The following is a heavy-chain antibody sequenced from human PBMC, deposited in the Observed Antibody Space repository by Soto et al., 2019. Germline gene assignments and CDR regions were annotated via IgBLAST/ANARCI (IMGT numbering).Heavy chain of an antibody. Sequence: SETLSLTCTVSGCSLSSYYWSWIRQPPGRGLEWIGYINHSGSTNYNPSLKSRVTISVDTSKNQFSLKLSSVTAADTAVYYCARGYGSSGYYFTHRSQNKRAEYFQHWGQGTLVTVLL. D-gene: IGHD3-22*01. CDR1: GCSLSSYY. J-gene: IGHJ1*01. CDR2: INHSGST. CDR3: ARGYGSSGYYFTHRSQNKRAEYFQH. V-gene: IGHV4-59*12.